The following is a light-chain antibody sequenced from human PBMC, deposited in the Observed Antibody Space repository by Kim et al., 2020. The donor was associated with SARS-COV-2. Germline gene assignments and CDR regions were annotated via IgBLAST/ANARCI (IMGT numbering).Light chain of an antibody. CDR1: QSVNSRY. CDR3: QQYGTLPYT. J-gene: IGKJ2*01. Sequence: EIVLTQSPGTLSLSPGERATLSCRASQSVNSRYLAWYQVKPGQAPRLLIFGASSWATGVPDRFSGSGSGTAFTLTISSLEPEDFAVYYCQQYGTLPYTFGQGTKLEI. CDR2: GAS. V-gene: IGKV3-20*01.